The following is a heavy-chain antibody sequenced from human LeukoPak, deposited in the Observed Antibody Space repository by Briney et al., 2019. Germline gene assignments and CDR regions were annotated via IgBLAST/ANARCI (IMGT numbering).Heavy chain of an antibody. CDR2: INPNSGGT. J-gene: IGHJ4*02. CDR1: GYTFTGYY. Sequence: GASVTVSCKASGYTFTGYYMHWVRQAPGQGLEWMGWINPNSGGTNYAQKFPGRVTMTRDTSISTAYMELSRLRSDDTAVYYCARGQVGCSSTSCFYYFDYWGQGTLVTVSS. CDR3: ARGQVGCSSTSCFYYFDY. V-gene: IGHV1-2*02. D-gene: IGHD2-2*01.